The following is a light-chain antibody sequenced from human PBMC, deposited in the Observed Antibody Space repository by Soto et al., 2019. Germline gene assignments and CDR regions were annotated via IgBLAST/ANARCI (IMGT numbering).Light chain of an antibody. J-gene: IGLJ2*01. CDR3: AAWYDSLRGRV. CDR2: SDN. CDR1: SSNIGSNP. V-gene: IGLV1-44*01. Sequence: QSVLTQPPSASGTPGQRVTISCSGSSSNIGSNPVSWYQQLPGTAPKSLIYSDNQRPSGVPDRISGSRSGTSASLAISGLQSEDEAEYYCAAWYDSLRGRVFGGGTKLTVL.